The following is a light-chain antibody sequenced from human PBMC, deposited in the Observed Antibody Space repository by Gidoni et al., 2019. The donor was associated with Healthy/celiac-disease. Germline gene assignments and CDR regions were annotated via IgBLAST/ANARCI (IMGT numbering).Light chain of an antibody. J-gene: IGKJ2*04. CDR3: QQRSGS. CDR1: QSVSSY. CDR2: DAS. Sequence: EIVLTQSPATLSLSPGERATLSCRASQSVSSYLAWYQQKPGQAPRLLIYDASNRGTGIPARFSGSGSGTDFTLTISSLEPEDFAVYYCQQRSGSFGQGTKLEIK. V-gene: IGKV3-11*01.